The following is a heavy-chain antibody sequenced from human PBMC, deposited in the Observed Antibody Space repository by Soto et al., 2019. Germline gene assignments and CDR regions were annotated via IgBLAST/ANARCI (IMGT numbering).Heavy chain of an antibody. J-gene: IGHJ5*02. Sequence: QVQLVESGGGVVQPGRSLRLSCAASGFTFSSFGMHWVRQAPGKGLEWVAVMSYEGANEYYADSVRGRFTISRDNSKNALDLQRKSLRPEDTAVYYCATDRGCGGYSFLDQWGQGTLVTVSS. CDR1: GFTFSSFG. D-gene: IGHD5-18*01. V-gene: IGHV3-30*03. CDR3: ATDRGCGGYSFLDQ. CDR2: MSYEGANE.